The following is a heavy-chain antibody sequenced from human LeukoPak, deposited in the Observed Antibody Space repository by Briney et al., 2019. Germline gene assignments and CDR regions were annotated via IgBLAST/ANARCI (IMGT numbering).Heavy chain of an antibody. Sequence: ASVEVSCKASGYTFTSYAIHWVRQAPGQRLEWMGWINAGNGNTKSSQKFQGRVTITRDTSASTAYMELSSLRSEDTAVYYCARDGFSYSSGYHYPYYFDYWGQGTLVTVSS. J-gene: IGHJ4*02. CDR1: GYTFTSYA. V-gene: IGHV1-3*01. CDR3: ARDGFSYSSGYHYPYYFDY. CDR2: INAGNGNT. D-gene: IGHD3-22*01.